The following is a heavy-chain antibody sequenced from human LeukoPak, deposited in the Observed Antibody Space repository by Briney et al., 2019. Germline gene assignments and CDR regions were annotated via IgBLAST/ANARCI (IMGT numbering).Heavy chain of an antibody. CDR2: VYADGST. CDR3: ARAWGYGDRLDY. J-gene: IGHJ4*02. D-gene: IGHD4-17*01. CDR1: GFSVTTHF. V-gene: IGHV3-53*05. Sequence: GGSLRLSCAASGFSVTTHFMSWVRQAPGKGLEWVSVVYADGSTYYADSVKGRFTISRDNSKNTLYLQMNSLRAEDTAVYYCARAWGYGDRLDYWGQGTLVTVSS.